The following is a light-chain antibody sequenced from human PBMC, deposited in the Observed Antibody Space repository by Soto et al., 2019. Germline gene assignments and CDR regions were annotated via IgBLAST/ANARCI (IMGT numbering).Light chain of an antibody. CDR3: QHYGTSLT. CDR1: HSVSSSQ. CDR2: GAS. J-gene: IGKJ4*01. V-gene: IGKV3-20*01. Sequence: DIVLTQSPGTLSLSPGESVTLSCRASHSVSSSQLAWYQQKPGQAPMLFIYGASRRASGIPDRFSGSGSGTDSTLTISRLQPEDVAVYSCQHYGTSLTFGGGTNVEVK.